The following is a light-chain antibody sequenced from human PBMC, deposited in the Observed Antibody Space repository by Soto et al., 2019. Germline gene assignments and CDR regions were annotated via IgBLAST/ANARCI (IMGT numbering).Light chain of an antibody. CDR2: GAS. Sequence: VVLTQSPGTLSLSPGEGATLSCRASQSFGSSYLAWLQQKPGQAPRLLIYGASNRATGIPDRFSGSGSGTDFTLTISRLEPEDFAVYDCQQYGTSPVFGQGTKVEIK. J-gene: IGKJ1*01. V-gene: IGKV3-20*01. CDR3: QQYGTSPV. CDR1: QSFGSSY.